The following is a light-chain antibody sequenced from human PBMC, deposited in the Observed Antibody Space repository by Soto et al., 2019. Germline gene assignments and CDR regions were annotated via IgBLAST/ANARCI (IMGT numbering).Light chain of an antibody. CDR2: EVT. CDR3: ASYAGTRLFV. Sequence: QSVLTQPASVSGSPGQSITLSCTGTSSDVGAYNYVSWYQQHPGKAPKLMIYEVTKRPSGVPDRFSGSKSGSTASLTVSGLQADDEADYYCASYAGTRLFVFGSGTKLTVL. J-gene: IGLJ1*01. CDR1: SSDVGAYNY. V-gene: IGLV2-8*01.